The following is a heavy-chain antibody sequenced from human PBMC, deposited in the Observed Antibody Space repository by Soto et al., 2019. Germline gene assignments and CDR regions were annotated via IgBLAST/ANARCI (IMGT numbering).Heavy chain of an antibody. D-gene: IGHD3-10*01. V-gene: IGHV4-39*01. CDR3: ARNASSITEYFGPGSFFGGGFHH. CDR2: IYNSGST. CDR1: GSSISTFIYY. J-gene: IGHJ4*02. Sequence: SETLSLTCTVSGSSISTFIYYWAWIRQAPGKGLEWIGSIYNSGSTHYNPSLNSRVTISVDTSKNQFPLKLNSVTAADTAVYFCARNASSITEYFGPGSFFGGGFHHWGRGTLVTVS.